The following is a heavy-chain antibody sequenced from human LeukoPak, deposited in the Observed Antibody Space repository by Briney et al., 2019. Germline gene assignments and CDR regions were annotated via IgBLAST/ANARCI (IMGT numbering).Heavy chain of an antibody. CDR3: AKDLEQSYSGWSTSYDA. V-gene: IGHV3-23*01. J-gene: IGHJ5*02. D-gene: IGHD6-19*01. Sequence: AGSLRLSCAASGFTFSSYAMSWVRQVPGKRLEWVSAISSGAGTTGYADSVKGRFTISRVNSKSTIYLQMNSLRAEDTAIYYCAKDLEQSYSGWSTSYDAWGQGTLVTVSS. CDR1: GFTFSSYA. CDR2: ISSGAGTT.